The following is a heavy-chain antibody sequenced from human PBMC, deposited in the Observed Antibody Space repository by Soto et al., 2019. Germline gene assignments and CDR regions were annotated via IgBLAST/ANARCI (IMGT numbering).Heavy chain of an antibody. CDR2: INHSGST. CDR1: GGSFSGYY. J-gene: IGHJ4*02. D-gene: IGHD6-6*01. V-gene: IGHV4-34*01. Sequence: SETLSLTCAVYGGSFSGYYWSWIRQPPGKGLEWIGEINHSGSTNYNPSLKSRVTISVDTSKNQFSLKLSSVTAADTAVYYCARCIAARPDYFDYWGQGTLVTVS. CDR3: ARCIAARPDYFDY.